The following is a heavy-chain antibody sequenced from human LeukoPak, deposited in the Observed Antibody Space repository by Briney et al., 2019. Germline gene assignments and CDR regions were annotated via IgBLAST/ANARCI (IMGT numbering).Heavy chain of an antibody. V-gene: IGHV4-34*01. J-gene: IGHJ4*02. CDR2: IHHSGST. CDR1: GGSFSGYY. CDR3: ARVGFGNTPHPIDY. Sequence: SETLSLTCAVYGGSFSGYYWSWIRQPQGKGLEWIGEIHHSGSTNYNPSLKSRVTISVDTSKNQFSLELSSVTAADTAVYYCARVGFGNTPHPIDYWGQGTLVTVSS. D-gene: IGHD4-23*01.